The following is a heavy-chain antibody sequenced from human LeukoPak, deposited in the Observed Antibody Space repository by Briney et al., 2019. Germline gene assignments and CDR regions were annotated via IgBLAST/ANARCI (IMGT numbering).Heavy chain of an antibody. D-gene: IGHD5-18*01. CDR1: GFTFSSYA. CDR3: AVGYSYGHHYFDY. V-gene: IGHV3-66*01. CDR2: IYSGGST. J-gene: IGHJ4*02. Sequence: GGSLRLSCAASGFTFSSYAMSWVRQAPGKGLEWVSVIYSGGSTYYADSVKGRFTISRDNSKNTLYLQMNSLRAEDTAVYYCAVGYSYGHHYFDYWGQGTLVTVSS.